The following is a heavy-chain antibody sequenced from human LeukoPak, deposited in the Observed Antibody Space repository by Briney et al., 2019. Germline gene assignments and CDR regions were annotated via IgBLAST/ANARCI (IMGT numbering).Heavy chain of an antibody. Sequence: GGSLRLSCAASGFTFSSYSMNWVRQAPGKGLEWVSSISSSSSYIYYADSVKGRFTISRDNAKNSLYLQMNSLRADDTAVYYCARDASRGSSGWFTPSGFYYFDYWGQGTLVTVSS. CDR1: GFTFSSYS. CDR3: ARDASRGSSGWFTPSGFYYFDY. J-gene: IGHJ4*02. CDR2: ISSSSSYI. D-gene: IGHD6-19*01. V-gene: IGHV3-21*01.